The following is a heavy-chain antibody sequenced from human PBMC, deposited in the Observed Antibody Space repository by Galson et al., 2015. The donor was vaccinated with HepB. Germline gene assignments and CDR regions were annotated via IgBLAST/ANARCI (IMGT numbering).Heavy chain of an antibody. CDR2: IDPSNSYS. CDR3: ARQGSGWYSGGNWFDS. J-gene: IGHJ5*01. Sequence: QSGAEVKKPGESLRISCEASGYKFSSYSITWVRQMPEKGLEWMGSIDPSNSYSNYSPSFQGHVTMSVDKSINTAYLHWSSLKASDTATYYCARQGSGWYSGGNWFDSWGQGTQVTVSS. D-gene: IGHD6-19*01. CDR1: GYKFSSYS. V-gene: IGHV5-10-1*01.